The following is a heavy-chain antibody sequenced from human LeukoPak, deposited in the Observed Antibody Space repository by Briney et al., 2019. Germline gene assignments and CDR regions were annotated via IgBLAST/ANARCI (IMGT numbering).Heavy chain of an antibody. J-gene: IGHJ4*02. D-gene: IGHD3-3*01. V-gene: IGHV1-18*01. CDR2: ISAYNGNT. CDR3: ARGSGYYDYDY. CDR1: GYTFTNYG. Sequence: ASVKVSCKASGYTFTNYGINWVRQAPGQGLEWMGYISAYNGNTNYAQKFQGRVTMTTDTSTNTVYVELRSLRSDDTAVYYCARGSGYYDYDYWGQGTLVTVSS.